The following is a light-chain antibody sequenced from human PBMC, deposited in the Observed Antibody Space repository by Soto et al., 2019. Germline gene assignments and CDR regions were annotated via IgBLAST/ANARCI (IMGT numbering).Light chain of an antibody. CDR1: QSISTN. CDR2: LAS. V-gene: IGKV1-39*01. CDR3: QQTYSLPRT. Sequence: DIQMTQSPSSLSASVGDRVTITCRASQSISTNLHWYQQKPGEAPKLLVFLASSLHSGVPSRFSGSGAGTDFLLTISSLQPEDFAAYYCQQTYSLPRTFGQGTKVDIK. J-gene: IGKJ1*01.